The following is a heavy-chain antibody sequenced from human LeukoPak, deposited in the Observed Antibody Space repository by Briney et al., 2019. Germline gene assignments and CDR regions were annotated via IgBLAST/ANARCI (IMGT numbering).Heavy chain of an antibody. V-gene: IGHV4-4*07. CDR2: IYTSGST. Sequence: SETLSLTCTVSGGSISSYYWSWIRQPAGKGLGWIGRIYTSGSTNYNPSLKSRVTISVDTSKNQFSLKLSSVTAADTAVYYCASRKGYSSGWPDAFDIWGQGTMVTVSS. CDR1: GGSISSYY. D-gene: IGHD6-19*01. CDR3: ASRKGYSSGWPDAFDI. J-gene: IGHJ3*02.